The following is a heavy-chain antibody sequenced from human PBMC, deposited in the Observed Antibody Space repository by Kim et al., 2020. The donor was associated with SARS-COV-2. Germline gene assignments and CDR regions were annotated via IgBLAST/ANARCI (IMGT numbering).Heavy chain of an antibody. J-gene: IGHJ4*02. V-gene: IGHV4-39*01. CDR2: IYYSGST. D-gene: IGHD2-21*01. Sequence: SETLSLTCTVSGGSISSSSYYWGWIRQPPGKGLEWIGSIYYSGSTYYNPSLKSRVTISVHTSKNQFSLKLSSVTAADTAVYYCARRTYLAYYFDYWGQGTLVTVSS. CDR3: ARRTYLAYYFDY. CDR1: GGSISSSSYY.